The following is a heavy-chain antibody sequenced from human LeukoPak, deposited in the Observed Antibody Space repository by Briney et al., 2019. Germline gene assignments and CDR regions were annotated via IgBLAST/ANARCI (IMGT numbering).Heavy chain of an antibody. J-gene: IGHJ4*02. D-gene: IGHD3-22*01. CDR3: ARDDRYYYDSSGYYSYFDY. V-gene: IGHV1-2*02. CDR2: INPNSGGT. CDR1: GYTFTGYY. Sequence: ASVKVSCKASGYTFTGYYMHWVRQAPGQGLEWMGWINPNSGGTNYAQKFQGRVTMTRDTSISTAYTELSRLRSDDTAVYYCARDDRYYYDSSGYYSYFDYWGQGTLVTVSS.